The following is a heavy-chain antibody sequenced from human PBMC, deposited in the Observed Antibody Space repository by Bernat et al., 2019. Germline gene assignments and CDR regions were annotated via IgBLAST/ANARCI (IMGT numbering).Heavy chain of an antibody. CDR3: ARVNCSGVSCYPDY. Sequence: QVQLQESGPGLVKPSQTLSLTCTVSGCSISSGGYYWSWIRQHPGKGLEWIGYIYYSGSTYYNPSLKSRVTISVDTSKNQFSLKLSSVTAADTAVYYCARVNCSGVSCYPDYWGQGTLVTVSS. CDR2: IYYSGST. V-gene: IGHV4-31*02. D-gene: IGHD2-15*01. CDR1: GCSISSGGYY. J-gene: IGHJ4*02.